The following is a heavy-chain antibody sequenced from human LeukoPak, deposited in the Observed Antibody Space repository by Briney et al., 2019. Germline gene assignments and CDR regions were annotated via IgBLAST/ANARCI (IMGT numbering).Heavy chain of an antibody. V-gene: IGHV3-23*01. CDR3: AKCRGAGWSSLYFDY. J-gene: IGHJ4*01. D-gene: IGHD6-19*01. CDR2: IGGTSTPI. Sequence: GGSLRLSCAASGFTFTGNAMAWVRQAPGKGLEWVSGIGGTSTPIFYTDSVKGRFTISRDNSKNTLFLQMESARADDTAVYYCAKCRGAGWSSLYFDYWGQGALVAVSA. CDR1: GFTFTGNA.